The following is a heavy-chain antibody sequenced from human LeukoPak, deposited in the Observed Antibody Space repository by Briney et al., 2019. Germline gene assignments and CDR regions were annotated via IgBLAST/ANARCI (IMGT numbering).Heavy chain of an antibody. CDR2: INHSGST. J-gene: IGHJ6*02. D-gene: IGHD2-2*01. CDR1: GGSFSGYY. V-gene: IGHV4-34*01. Sequence: PSETLSLTCAVYGGSFSGYYWSWIRQPPGKGLEWIGEINHSGSTNYHPSLKSRVTISVDTSKNQLSLKLSSVTAADTAVYYCAGVIVVVPAATWAPGYYYYGMDVWGQGTTVTVSS. CDR3: AGVIVVVPAATWAPGYYYYGMDV.